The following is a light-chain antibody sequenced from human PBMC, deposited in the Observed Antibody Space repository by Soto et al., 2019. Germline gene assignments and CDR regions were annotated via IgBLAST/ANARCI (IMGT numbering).Light chain of an antibody. CDR1: QSVSSN. CDR2: DAS. CDR3: QQDNNWPGT. V-gene: IGKV3-15*01. J-gene: IGKJ1*01. Sequence: EIVMTQSPATLSVSPGERATLSCRASQSVSSNLAWYQQKPGQAPRLLIYDASTRATGIPARFSGSGSGTEFTLTISSQQSEDFAVYYCQQDNNWPGTFGQGTKVELK.